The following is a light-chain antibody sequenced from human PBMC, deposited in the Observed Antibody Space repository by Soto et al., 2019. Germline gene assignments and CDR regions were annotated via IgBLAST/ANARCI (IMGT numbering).Light chain of an antibody. CDR2: DVS. V-gene: IGLV2-11*01. CDR1: SSDVGGYNY. Sequence: QSALTQPRSVSGSPGQSVTISCTGTSSDVGGYNYVSWYQQHSGKAPKLMIYDVSKRPSGVPDRFSGSKSGNTASLTISGLQAEDEADFYCCSFAGGYTYVFGPGTKVTVL. J-gene: IGLJ1*01. CDR3: CSFAGGYTYV.